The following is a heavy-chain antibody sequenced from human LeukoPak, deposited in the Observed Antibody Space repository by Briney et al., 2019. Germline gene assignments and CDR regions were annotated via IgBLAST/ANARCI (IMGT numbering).Heavy chain of an antibody. Sequence: GASVQVSCKTSGYTFTSYHMHWVRQAPGQGLEWVAIIKSTGDTTVYAQEFQGRVTVTTDTSTSTVYTDLSSLSAEATAVYYCVREDAHTYYFDFWGPGTRVTVSS. J-gene: IGHJ4*02. CDR2: IKSTGDTT. CDR3: VREDAHTYYFDF. V-gene: IGHV1-46*01. CDR1: GYTFTSYH. D-gene: IGHD3-16*01.